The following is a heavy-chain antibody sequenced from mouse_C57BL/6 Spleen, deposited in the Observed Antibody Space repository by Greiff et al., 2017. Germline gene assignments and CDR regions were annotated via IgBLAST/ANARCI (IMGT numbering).Heavy chain of an antibody. CDR1: GYTFTSYW. Sequence: VQLQQPGAELVKPGASVKLSCKASGYTFTSYWMQWVKQRPGQGLEWIGEIDPSDSYTNYNQKFKGKATLTVDTSSSTAYMQLSSLTSEDSEVYDCARGTAQATYYWGQGTTLTVSS. CDR3: ARGTAQATYY. J-gene: IGHJ2*01. D-gene: IGHD3-2*02. CDR2: IDPSDSYT. V-gene: IGHV1-50*01.